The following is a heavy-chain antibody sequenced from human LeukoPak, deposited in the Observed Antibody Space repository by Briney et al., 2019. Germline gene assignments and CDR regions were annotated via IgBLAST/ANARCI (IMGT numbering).Heavy chain of an antibody. CDR2: IYYSGST. Sequence: SETLSLTCTVSGGSISSSSDYWGWIRQPPGKGLEWIGSIYYSGSTYHNPSLKSRVTISVDTSKNQFSLKLSSVTAADTAVYYCARGEIEYYGSGSQKYYFDYWGQGTLVTVSS. CDR3: ARGEIEYYGSGSQKYYFDY. D-gene: IGHD3-10*01. V-gene: IGHV4-39*07. CDR1: GGSISSSSDY. J-gene: IGHJ4*02.